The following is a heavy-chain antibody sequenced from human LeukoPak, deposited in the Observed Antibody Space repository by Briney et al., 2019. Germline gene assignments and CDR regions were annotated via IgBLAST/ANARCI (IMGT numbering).Heavy chain of an antibody. CDR3: ARGQAVAGRLGYYGMDV. V-gene: IGHV4-34*01. Sequence: SETLSLTCAVYGGSFGGYYWSWIRQPPGKGLEWIGEINHSGSTNYNPSLKSRVTISVDTSKNQFSLKLSSVTAADTAVYYCARGQAVAGRLGYYGMDVWGQGTTVTVSS. J-gene: IGHJ6*02. CDR2: INHSGST. D-gene: IGHD6-19*01. CDR1: GGSFGGYY.